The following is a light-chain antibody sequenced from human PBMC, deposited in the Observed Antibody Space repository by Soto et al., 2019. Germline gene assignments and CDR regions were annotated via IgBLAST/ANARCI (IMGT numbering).Light chain of an antibody. Sequence: QSVLTQPASVSGSPGQSITISCTGTSSDVGGYNYVSWYQQHPGKAPKLMISDVSNRPSGVSNRFSGSKSGNTASLTISGPQPEEEADHYCRSYTRSATFFFGTGPNLPVL. CDR2: DVS. V-gene: IGLV2-14*03. J-gene: IGLJ1*01. CDR1: SSDVGGYNY. CDR3: RSYTRSATFF.